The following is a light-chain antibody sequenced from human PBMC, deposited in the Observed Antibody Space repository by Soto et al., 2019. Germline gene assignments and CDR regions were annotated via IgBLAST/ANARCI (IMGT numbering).Light chain of an antibody. CDR3: QQYNNWPQT. J-gene: IGKJ1*01. V-gene: IGKV3-15*01. Sequence: EIVMTQSPAILSVSPGERATLPCRASQSVSSNLAWYQQKPGQAPRLLIYGASTRATGIPARFSGSGSGTEFTLTISSLQSEDFAVYYCQQYNNWPQTFGQGTKVDIK. CDR1: QSVSSN. CDR2: GAS.